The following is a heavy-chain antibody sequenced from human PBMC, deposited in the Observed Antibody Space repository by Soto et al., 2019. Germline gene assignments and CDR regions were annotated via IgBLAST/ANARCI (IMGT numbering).Heavy chain of an antibody. J-gene: IGHJ5*02. CDR3: TRDASRDSSARGWFDP. CDR2: ISSNSAYI. Sequence: CGSLRLSCAASGFTFRSFTMNWVRQAPGKGLEWVSTISSNSAYIYYTDALRGRFTISRDNAKNSLHLQMNSLRAEDTAVYYYTRDASRDSSARGWFDPWGPGTLVTVSS. D-gene: IGHD6-13*01. CDR1: GFTFRSFT. V-gene: IGHV3-21*01.